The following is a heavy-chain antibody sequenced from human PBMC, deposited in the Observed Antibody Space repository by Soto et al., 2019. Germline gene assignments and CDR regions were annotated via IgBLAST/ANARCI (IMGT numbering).Heavy chain of an antibody. V-gene: IGHV1-2*02. CDR3: ARGDFDSSANYYAGWFDP. CDR2: FNPNNGGT. CDR1: GYIFTGYY. J-gene: IGHJ5*02. Sequence: QVQLVQSGAEVKKPGASVKVSCKASGYIFTGYYMHWLRQAPGQGLEWMGWFNPNNGGTKYAQKFQGRVTMTNDTSINTAYMELSGLISDDTAVYYCARGDFDSSANYYAGWFDPWGQGTLVTVSS. D-gene: IGHD3-22*01.